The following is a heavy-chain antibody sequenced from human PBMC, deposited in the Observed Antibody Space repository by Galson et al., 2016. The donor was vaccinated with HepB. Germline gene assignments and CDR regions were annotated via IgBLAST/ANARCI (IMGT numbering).Heavy chain of an antibody. CDR1: GFTLRSYS. J-gene: IGHJ4*02. CDR3: TTEKTMVCRGGYCSVVDY. V-gene: IGHV3-48*02. Sequence: SLRLSCAASGFTLRSYSMTWVRQAPGKGLEWISYISVSSTTIYYADSVKGRFTISRDNAKNSLYLQLNSLRDEDTAVYFCTTEKTMVCRGGYCSVVDYWGQGTLVTVSS. CDR2: ISVSSTTI. D-gene: IGHD2-21*02.